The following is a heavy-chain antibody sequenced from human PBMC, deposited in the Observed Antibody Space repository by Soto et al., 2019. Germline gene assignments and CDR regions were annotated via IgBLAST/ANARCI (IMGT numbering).Heavy chain of an antibody. V-gene: IGHV5-10-1*01. CDR1: GYSFTSYW. J-gene: IGHJ6*02. Sequence: GETLKISCKGSGYSFTSYWISWVRQMPGKGLEWMGRIDPSDSYTNYSPSFQGHVTISTDKSISTAYLQWSSLKASDTAMYYFASPDIVATIRDQYYYYYGMDVWGQGTTVTVSS. D-gene: IGHD5-12*01. CDR2: IDPSDSYT. CDR3: ASPDIVATIRDQYYYYYGMDV.